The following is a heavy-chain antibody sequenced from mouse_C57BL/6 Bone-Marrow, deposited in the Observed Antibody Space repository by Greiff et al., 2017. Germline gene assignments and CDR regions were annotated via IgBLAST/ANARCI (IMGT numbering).Heavy chain of an antibody. CDR1: GYAFTNYL. CDR2: INPGSGGT. Sequence: VQLQQSGAELVRPGTSVKVSCKASGYAFTNYLIEWVKQRPGQGLEWIGVINPGSGGTNYNEKFKGKATMTADKSSSTAYMQLSSLTSEDSAVYFCASSNYYGSSYDYFDYWGQGTTLTVSS. J-gene: IGHJ2*01. CDR3: ASSNYYGSSYDYFDY. D-gene: IGHD1-1*01. V-gene: IGHV1-54*01.